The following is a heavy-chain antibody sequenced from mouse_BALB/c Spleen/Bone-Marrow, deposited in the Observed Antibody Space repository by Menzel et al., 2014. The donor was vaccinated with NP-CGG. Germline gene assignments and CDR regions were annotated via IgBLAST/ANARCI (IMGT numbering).Heavy chain of an antibody. V-gene: IGHV14-3*02. CDR2: IDPANGNT. CDR1: GFNIKDTY. J-gene: IGHJ3*01. Sequence: EVKLVESGAELAKPGASVKLSCTASGFNIKDTYMHWVKQRPEQGLEWIGRIDPANGNTKYDPKFQGKATITADTSSNTAYLQLSSLTSEDTAVYYCARFAYWGQGTLVTVSA. CDR3: ARFAY.